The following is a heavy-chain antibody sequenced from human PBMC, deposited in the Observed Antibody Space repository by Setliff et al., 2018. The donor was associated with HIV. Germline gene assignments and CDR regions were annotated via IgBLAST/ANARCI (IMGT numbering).Heavy chain of an antibody. D-gene: IGHD1-26*01. CDR2: INPNSGGT. J-gene: IGHJ4*02. Sequence: ASVKVSCKASGYTFTGYYMHWVRQAPGQGLEWMGWINPNSGGTNYAQKFQGWVTMTRDTSISTAYMELSRLRSDDTAVYYCARGSAVGSTTTTAFDSWGQGTLVTVSS. V-gene: IGHV1-2*04. CDR3: ARGSAVGSTTTTAFDS. CDR1: GYTFTGYY.